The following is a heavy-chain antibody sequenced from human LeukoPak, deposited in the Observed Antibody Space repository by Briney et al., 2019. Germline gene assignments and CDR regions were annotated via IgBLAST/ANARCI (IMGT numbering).Heavy chain of an antibody. CDR3: ARGSDYDSSGYYYGY. CDR1: GDTFNDYT. Sequence: SVKVSCKASGDTFNDYTFSWVRQAPGQGLEWMGRIMPFLDVANYAPKFQGRVTLTADKSTSTAYMELSDLKSEDTAVYYCARGSDYDSSGYYYGYWGQGTLVTVSS. V-gene: IGHV1-69*02. CDR2: IMPFLDVA. D-gene: IGHD3-22*01. J-gene: IGHJ4*02.